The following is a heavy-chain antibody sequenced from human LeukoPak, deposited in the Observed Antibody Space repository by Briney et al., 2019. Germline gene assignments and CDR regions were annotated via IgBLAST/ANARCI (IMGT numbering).Heavy chain of an antibody. J-gene: IGHJ4*02. V-gene: IGHV4-30-2*01. CDR2: INHSGST. CDR1: GGSISSGGYS. D-gene: IGHD1-26*01. CDR3: ARGVGATSIDY. Sequence: PSETLSLTCAVSGGSISSGGYSWSWIRQPPGKGLEWIGEINHSGSTNYNPSLKSRVTISVDTSKNQFSLKLSSVTAADTAVYYCARGVGATSIDYWGQGTLVTVSS.